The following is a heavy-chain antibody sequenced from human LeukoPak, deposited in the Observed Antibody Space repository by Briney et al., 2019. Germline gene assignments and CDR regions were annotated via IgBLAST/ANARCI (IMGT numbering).Heavy chain of an antibody. J-gene: IGHJ4*02. Sequence: GGSLRLSCAGSGLTFNNSAMSWVRQAPGQGLEWVSGISGRGASKYYADSVKGRFTISRDNSKNTLYLQMNSLRAEDTAVYYCAKRGAEVGATVAPGDYWGQGTLVTVSS. V-gene: IGHV3-23*01. D-gene: IGHD1-26*01. CDR3: AKRGAEVGATVAPGDY. CDR1: GLTFNNSA. CDR2: ISGRGASK.